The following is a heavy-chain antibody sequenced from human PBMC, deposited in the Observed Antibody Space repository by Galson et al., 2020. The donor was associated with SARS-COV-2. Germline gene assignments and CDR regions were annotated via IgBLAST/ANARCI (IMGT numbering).Heavy chain of an antibody. D-gene: IGHD2-2*01. V-gene: IGHV4-59*01. CDR3: ARGGLYCSSTSCYAWDY. Sequence: ETSETLSLTCTVSGGSISSYYWSWIRQPPGKGLEWIGYIYYSGSTNYNPSLKSRVTISVDTSKNQFSLKLSSVTAADTAVYYCARGGLYCSSTSCYAWDYWGQGTLVTVSS. CDR1: GGSISSYY. CDR2: IYYSGST. J-gene: IGHJ4*02.